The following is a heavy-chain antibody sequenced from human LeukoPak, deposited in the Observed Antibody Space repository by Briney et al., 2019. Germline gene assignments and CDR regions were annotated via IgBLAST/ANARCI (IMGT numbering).Heavy chain of an antibody. Sequence: GGSLRLSCAASGFTFIHYNMNWVRQAPGKGLEWISFIATNSRSIYYADSVKGRFTISRDDAKNSLYLQMSSLRVEDTAVYYCAREGGGSYLHFWGQGTLVTVSS. V-gene: IGHV3-48*01. CDR2: IATNSRSI. J-gene: IGHJ4*02. D-gene: IGHD1-26*01. CDR3: AREGGGSYLHF. CDR1: GFTFIHYN.